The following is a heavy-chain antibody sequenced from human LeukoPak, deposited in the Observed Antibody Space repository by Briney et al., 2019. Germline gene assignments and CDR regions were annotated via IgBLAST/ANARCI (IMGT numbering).Heavy chain of an antibody. CDR1: GFTFSDYY. CDR2: ISSSGSTI. V-gene: IGHV3-11*04. J-gene: IGHJ6*02. CDR3: ARGLSRPRVAVTLVGMDV. D-gene: IGHD4-17*01. Sequence: GGSLRFSGAASGFTFSDYYMSWIRQAPGKGLEWVSYISSSGSTIYYADSVKGRFTISRDNAKNSLYLQMNSLRAGDTAVYYCARGLSRPRVAVTLVGMDVWGQGTTVTVSS.